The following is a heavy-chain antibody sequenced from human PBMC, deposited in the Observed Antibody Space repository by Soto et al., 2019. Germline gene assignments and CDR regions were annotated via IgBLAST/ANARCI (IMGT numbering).Heavy chain of an antibody. V-gene: IGHV1-8*01. CDR1: GYGFTSLD. CDR2: MQPSTGRT. J-gene: IGHJ4*02. D-gene: IGHD1-26*01. CDR3: ARAVSAGVDY. Sequence: VGSVKGSCKASGYGFTSLDINLVRQTAGQGLEWMGWMQPSTGRTGYAQKFQGRVTMTRDTSINTAYMELTTLTSDDTAFYYCARAVSAGVDYWGQGTMVTGSS.